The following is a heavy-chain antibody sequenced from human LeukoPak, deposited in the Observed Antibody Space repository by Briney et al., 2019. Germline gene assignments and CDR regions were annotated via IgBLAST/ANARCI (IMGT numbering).Heavy chain of an antibody. J-gene: IGHJ4*02. CDR2: IIPILDIA. CDR3: ARDTQDYYDSSGYPVL. CDR1: GGTFSSYT. D-gene: IGHD3-22*01. V-gene: IGHV1-69*04. Sequence: ASVKVSCKASGGTFSSYTISWVRQAPGQGLEWMGRIIPILDIANYAQKFQGRVTVTADKSTSTAYMELSSLRSEDTAVYYCARDTQDYYDSSGYPVLWGQGTLVTVSS.